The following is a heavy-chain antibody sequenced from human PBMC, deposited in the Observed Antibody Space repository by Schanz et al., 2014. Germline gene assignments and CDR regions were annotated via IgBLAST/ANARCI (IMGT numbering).Heavy chain of an antibody. CDR2: IIPILGIA. V-gene: IGHV1-69*04. Sequence: QVQLVQSGAEVKKPGASVKVSCKASGYTFTSYGISWVRQAPGQGLEWMGRIIPILGIATYAQKFQGRVTITADKSTSTASMELSSLRSEDTAVYYCARLGTGMAVAGSVIDSYYYYMDVWGEGTTVTVSS. CDR1: GYTFTSYG. D-gene: IGHD6-19*01. CDR3: ARLGTGMAVAGSVIDSYYYYMDV. J-gene: IGHJ6*03.